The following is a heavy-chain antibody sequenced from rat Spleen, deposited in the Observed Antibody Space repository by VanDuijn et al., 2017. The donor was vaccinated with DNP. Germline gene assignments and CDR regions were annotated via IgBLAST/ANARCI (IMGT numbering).Heavy chain of an antibody. J-gene: IGHJ3*01. CDR1: GFTFSNYG. Sequence: EVQLVESGGGLVQPGRSLKLSCIGSGFTFSNYGMAWVRQAPTKGLEWVASITTGGGNTYYRDSVQGRFTISRDNAKDTHYLQMDGLRSEDTATYYCARPASGWFAYWGQGTLVTVSS. CDR2: ITTGGGNT. V-gene: IGHV5S13*01. D-gene: IGHD4-3*01. CDR3: ARPASGWFAY.